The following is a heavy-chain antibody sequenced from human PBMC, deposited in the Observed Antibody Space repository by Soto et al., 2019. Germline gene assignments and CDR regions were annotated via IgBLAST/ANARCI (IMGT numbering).Heavy chain of an antibody. J-gene: IGHJ6*03. D-gene: IGHD4-4*01. CDR2: INHSGST. CDR1: GGSFSGYY. V-gene: IGHV4-34*01. CDR3: ARGYSRNYGYYYYMDV. Sequence: SETLSLTCAVYGGSFSGYYWSWIRQPPGKGLEWIGEINHSGSTNYNPSLKSRVTISVDTSKNQFSLKLSSVTAADTAVYYCARGYSRNYGYYYYMDVWGKGTTVTVSS.